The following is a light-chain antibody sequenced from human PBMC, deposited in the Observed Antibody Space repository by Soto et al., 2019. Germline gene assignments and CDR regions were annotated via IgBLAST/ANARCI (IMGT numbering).Light chain of an antibody. CDR2: AAS. CDR3: QQYGNSLYT. J-gene: IGKJ2*01. V-gene: IGKV3-20*01. CDR1: QSVCSSD. Sequence: EIVLTQSPGTLYLSPGEVATLSCRSSQSVCSSDLAWYQQKPDQTPRLLIYAASSRATGIPYRFTGSGSGTDFTLTISRLEPEDFAVYYCQQYGNSLYTFGQGTKLEIK.